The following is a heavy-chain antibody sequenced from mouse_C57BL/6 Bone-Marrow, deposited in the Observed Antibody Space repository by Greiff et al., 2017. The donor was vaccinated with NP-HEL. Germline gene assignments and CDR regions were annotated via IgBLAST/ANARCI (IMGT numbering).Heavy chain of an antibody. J-gene: IGHJ2*01. V-gene: IGHV14-3*01. D-gene: IGHD1-1*01. CDR3: ARRGPRYGSHYFDY. CDR2: IDPANGNT. Sequence: EVKLVESVAELVRPGASVKLSCTASGFNIKNTYMHWVKQRPEQGLEWIGRIDPANGNTKYAPKFQGKATITAETSSNTAYLQLSSLTSEDTAIYYCARRGPRYGSHYFDYWGQGTTLTVSS. CDR1: GFNIKNTY.